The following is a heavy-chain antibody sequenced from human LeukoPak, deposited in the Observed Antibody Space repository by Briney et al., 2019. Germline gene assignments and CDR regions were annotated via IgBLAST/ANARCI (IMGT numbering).Heavy chain of an antibody. V-gene: IGHV3-21*01. CDR1: GFTFSSYS. CDR2: ISSSSSYT. CDR3: ARGAIAARGDAFDI. Sequence: GGALRLSCAASGFTFSSYSMNWVRQAPGKGLEWVSSISSSSSYTYYADSVKGRFTISRDNAKNSLYPQMNSLRAEDTAVYYCARGAIAARGDAFDIWGQGTMVTVSS. J-gene: IGHJ3*02. D-gene: IGHD6-6*01.